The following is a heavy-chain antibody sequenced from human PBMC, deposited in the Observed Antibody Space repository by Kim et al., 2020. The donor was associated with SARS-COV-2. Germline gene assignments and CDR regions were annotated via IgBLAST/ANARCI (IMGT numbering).Heavy chain of an antibody. CDR2: INPSGGST. Sequence: ASVKVSCKASGYTFTSYYMHWVRQAPGQGLEWMGIINPSGGSTSYAQKFQGRVTMTRETSTSTVYMELSSLRSEDTAVYYCSRELGLLWFGEHYYGMDVWGQGTTVTVSS. J-gene: IGHJ6*01. CDR3: SRELGLLWFGEHYYGMDV. CDR1: GYTFTSYY. D-gene: IGHD3-10*01. V-gene: IGHV1-46*01.